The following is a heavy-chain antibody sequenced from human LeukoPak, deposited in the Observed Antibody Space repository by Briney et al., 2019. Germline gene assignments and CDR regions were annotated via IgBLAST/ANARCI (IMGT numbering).Heavy chain of an antibody. J-gene: IGHJ4*02. V-gene: IGHV3-66*01. D-gene: IGHD1-7*01. Sequence: PGGSLRLSCAASGFTVSNNYMSWVRQTPGKELEWVAVIYSGGDTYYADSVTDRFTISRDNSKNTLYLQMNSLRVEDTAVYYCARAYDWNYLYWGQGTLVTVSP. CDR2: IYSGGDT. CDR3: ARAYDWNYLY. CDR1: GFTVSNNY.